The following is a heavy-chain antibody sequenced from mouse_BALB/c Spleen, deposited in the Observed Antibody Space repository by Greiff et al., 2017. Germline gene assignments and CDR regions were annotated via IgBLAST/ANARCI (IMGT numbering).Heavy chain of an antibody. J-gene: IGHJ2*01. CDR2: INPYNGAT. Sequence: VQLQQSGPELVKPGASVKISCKASGYSFTGYYMHWVKQSHVKSLEWIGRINPYNGATSYNQNFKDKASLTVDKSSSTAYMELHSLTSEDSAVYYCARGGGNYDFDYWGQGTTLTVSS. V-gene: IGHV1-31*01. D-gene: IGHD2-1*01. CDR1: GYSFTGYY. CDR3: ARGGGNYDFDY.